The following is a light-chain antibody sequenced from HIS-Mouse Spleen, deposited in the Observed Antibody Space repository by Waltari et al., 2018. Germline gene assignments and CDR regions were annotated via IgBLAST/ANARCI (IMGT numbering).Light chain of an antibody. Sequence: QSALTQPPSASGSPGQSVTISCTGTSSAVGGYHYVSWYQQHPGKAPKLMIYEVSKRPSGVPDRFSGSKSGNTASLTVSGLQAEDEADYYCSSYAGSKVFGGGTKLTVL. CDR1: SSAVGGYHY. CDR3: SSYAGSKV. V-gene: IGLV2-8*01. CDR2: EVS. J-gene: IGLJ3*02.